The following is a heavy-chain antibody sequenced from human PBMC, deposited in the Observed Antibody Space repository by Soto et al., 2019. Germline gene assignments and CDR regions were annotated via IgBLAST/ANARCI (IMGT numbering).Heavy chain of an antibody. D-gene: IGHD3-16*01. Sequence: GGSLRLSCTASGFTFGDYAMSWVRQAPGKGLEWVGFIRSKAYGGTTEYAASVKGRFTISRDDSKSIGYLQMNSLKTEDTAVYYCTSARRLRLGEFVDYWGQGTLVTVSS. J-gene: IGHJ4*02. CDR1: GFTFGDYA. CDR2: IRSKAYGGTT. V-gene: IGHV3-49*04. CDR3: TSARRLRLGEFVDY.